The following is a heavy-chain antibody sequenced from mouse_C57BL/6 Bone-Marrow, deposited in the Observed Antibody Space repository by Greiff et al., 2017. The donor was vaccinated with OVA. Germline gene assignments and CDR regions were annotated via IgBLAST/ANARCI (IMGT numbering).Heavy chain of an antibody. D-gene: IGHD1-1*01. CDR1: GYTFTSYW. V-gene: IGHV1-64*01. CDR3: ARDFYYGSPYWYFDV. Sequence: QVQLQQPGAELVKPGASVKLSCKASGYTFTSYWMHWVKQRPGQGLEWIGIIHPNSGSTNYNEKFKSKATLTVDKSSSTAYMQLSSLTSEDSAVYYCARDFYYGSPYWYFDVWGTGTTVTVSS. J-gene: IGHJ1*03. CDR2: IHPNSGST.